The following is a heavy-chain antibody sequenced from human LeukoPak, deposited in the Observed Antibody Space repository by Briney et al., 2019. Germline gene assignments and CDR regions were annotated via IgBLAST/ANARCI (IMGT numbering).Heavy chain of an antibody. CDR1: GFTFSSYW. Sequence: PGGSLRLSCAASGFTFSSYWMHWVRQAPGKGLVWVSRINSDGSSTSYADSVKGRFTISRDNAKNTLYLQMNSLRAEDTALYYCAKNSGAGYYYYMDVWGKGTTVTVSS. V-gene: IGHV3-74*01. J-gene: IGHJ6*03. D-gene: IGHD2/OR15-2a*01. CDR2: INSDGSST. CDR3: AKNSGAGYYYYMDV.